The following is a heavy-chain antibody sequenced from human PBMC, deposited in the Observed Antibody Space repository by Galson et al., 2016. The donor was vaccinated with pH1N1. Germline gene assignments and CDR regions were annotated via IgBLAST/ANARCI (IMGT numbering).Heavy chain of an antibody. CDR1: GGSISRSSYY. CDR2: IYYSGST. Sequence: SETLSLTCSVSGGSISRSSYYWGWIRQPPGKGLEWIGSIYYSGSTYYNPSLKSRVTISVDTSKNQFSLKLSSVTAADTAVYYCARTLWFGELGNWFDPWGQGTLVTVSS. V-gene: IGHV4-39*01. D-gene: IGHD3-10*01. CDR3: ARTLWFGELGNWFDP. J-gene: IGHJ5*02.